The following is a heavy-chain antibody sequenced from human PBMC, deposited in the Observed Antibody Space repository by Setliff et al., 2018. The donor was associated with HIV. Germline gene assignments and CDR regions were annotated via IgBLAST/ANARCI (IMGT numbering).Heavy chain of an antibody. CDR1: GGRFRTYA. V-gene: IGHV1-69*10. D-gene: IGHD5-12*01. CDR2: IIPMLGTA. Sequence: SVKVSCKASGGRFRTYAISWVRQAPGQGLEWMGGIIPMLGTANYARDFQGKVTITADKSTSTAYMELTSLKFEDTAVYYCAKGWLPTDYSFFHMDVWGKGTTVTVSS. J-gene: IGHJ6*03. CDR3: AKGWLPTDYSFFHMDV.